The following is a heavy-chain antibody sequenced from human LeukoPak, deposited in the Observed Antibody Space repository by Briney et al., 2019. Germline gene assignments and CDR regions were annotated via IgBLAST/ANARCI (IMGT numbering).Heavy chain of an antibody. J-gene: IGHJ4*02. CDR2: VNYTGST. D-gene: IGHD1-26*01. CDR3: AREFTGSSFDY. V-gene: IGHV4-59*01. CDR1: GGSLSSYY. Sequence: SETLSLTCTVSGGSLSSYYWSWIRQPPGKGLEWIGYVNYTGSTKYNPSLKSRVTITVDTSKNQFSLKLSSVTAADAAVYFCAREFTGSSFDYWGQGTLVTVSS.